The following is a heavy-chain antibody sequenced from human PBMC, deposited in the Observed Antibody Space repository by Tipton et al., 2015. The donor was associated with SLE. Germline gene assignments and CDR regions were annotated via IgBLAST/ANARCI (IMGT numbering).Heavy chain of an antibody. V-gene: IGHV3-48*01. J-gene: IGHJ4*02. CDR2: ISSSSSTI. CDR3: ARCQKVGQHLIYYFDY. D-gene: IGHD6-13*01. Sequence: SLRLSCAASGFTFSSYSMNWVRQAPGKGLEWVSYISSSSSTIYYADSVKGRFTISRDNAKNSLYLQMNSLRADDTTVYFCARCQKVGQHLIYYFDYWGQGTLVTVSS. CDR1: GFTFSSYS.